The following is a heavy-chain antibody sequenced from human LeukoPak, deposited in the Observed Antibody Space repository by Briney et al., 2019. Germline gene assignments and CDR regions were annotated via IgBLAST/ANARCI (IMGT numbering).Heavy chain of an antibody. CDR1: GYSISSGYY. Sequence: SETLSLTCTVSGYSISSGYYWGWIRQPPGKGLEWIGSIYHSGSTYYNPSLKSRVTISVDTSKNQFSLKLSSVTAADTAVYYCARGYYYDSSGYYVLDYWGQGTLVTVSS. CDR3: ARGYYYDSSGYYVLDY. CDR2: IYHSGST. J-gene: IGHJ4*02. D-gene: IGHD3-22*01. V-gene: IGHV4-38-2*02.